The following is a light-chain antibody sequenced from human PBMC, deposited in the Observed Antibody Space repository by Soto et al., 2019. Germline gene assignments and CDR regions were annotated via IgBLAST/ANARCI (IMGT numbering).Light chain of an antibody. Sequence: QSALTQPASVSASPGQSITISCTGTSSDVGGYKFVSWYQHHPGKAPKLMIYEVNNRPSGVSNRFSGSKSGNTASLTISGLQPEDEADYYCQSYDSSLSGHVVFGGGTKVTVL. CDR3: QSYDSSLSGHVV. CDR2: EVN. J-gene: IGLJ2*01. V-gene: IGLV2-14*01. CDR1: SSDVGGYKF.